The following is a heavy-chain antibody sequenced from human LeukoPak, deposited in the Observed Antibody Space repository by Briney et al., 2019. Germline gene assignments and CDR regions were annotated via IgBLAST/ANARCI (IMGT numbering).Heavy chain of an antibody. CDR3: AAGYSSSWFDN. J-gene: IGHJ5*02. Sequence: SETLSLTCAVYGGSFSSYSWSWIRQPPGKGLEWIGYIYHSGSTYYNPSLKSRVTISVDRSKNQFSLKLSSVTAADTAVYYCAAGYSSSWFDNWGQGTLVTVSS. CDR1: GGSFSSYS. V-gene: IGHV4-30-2*01. D-gene: IGHD6-13*01. CDR2: IYHSGST.